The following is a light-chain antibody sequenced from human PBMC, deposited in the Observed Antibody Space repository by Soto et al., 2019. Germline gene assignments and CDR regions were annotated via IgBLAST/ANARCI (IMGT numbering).Light chain of an antibody. V-gene: IGKV3-15*01. CDR3: QQYNNWPPWT. J-gene: IGKJ1*01. CDR1: QSVSNN. Sequence: EIVMTQSPATLSVSPGERATLSCRASQSVSNNLAWYQQKAGQAPRPLIYGASTRATGIPARFSGSGSGTEFTLTISSLQSEDFAVYYCQQYNNWPPWTFGQGTKVEIK. CDR2: GAS.